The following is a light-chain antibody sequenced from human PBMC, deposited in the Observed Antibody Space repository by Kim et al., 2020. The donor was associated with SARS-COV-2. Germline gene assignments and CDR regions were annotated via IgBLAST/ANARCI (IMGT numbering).Light chain of an antibody. V-gene: IGLV2-14*03. CDR2: DVK. CDR3: SSYTRSGTLV. J-gene: IGLJ2*01. Sequence: GQSITITCTGSSSDVGGYNYVSWYQQHPGKAPKLIIFDVKDRPSAVSNRFSGSKSGNTASLTISGLQAEDEADYHCSSYTRSGTLVFGGGTKLTVL. CDR1: SSDVGGYNY.